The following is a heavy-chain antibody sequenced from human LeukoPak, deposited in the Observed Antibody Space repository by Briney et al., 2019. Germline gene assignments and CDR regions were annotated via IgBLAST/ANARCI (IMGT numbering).Heavy chain of an antibody. CDR3: VGKLTGMTYFHY. Sequence: GGSLRLSCAASGFTFSSYSMNWVRQAPGKGLEWVSSISSSSSYIYYADSVKGRFTISRDNAKNSLNLQMNSLRAADTAVYYCVGKLTGMTYFHYWGQGTLVTVSS. CDR2: ISSSSSYI. J-gene: IGHJ4*02. CDR1: GFTFSSYS. D-gene: IGHD1-1*01. V-gene: IGHV3-21*06.